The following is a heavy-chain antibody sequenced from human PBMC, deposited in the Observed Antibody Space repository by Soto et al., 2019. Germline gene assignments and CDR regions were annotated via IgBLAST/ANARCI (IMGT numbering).Heavy chain of an antibody. V-gene: IGHV1-69*01. D-gene: IGHD1-1*01. CDR1: GGTFSSYA. J-gene: IGHJ4*02. CDR2: IIPSFGTA. CDR3: ARDSRRGWNARFDY. Sequence: QVQLVQSGAAVPKPGSSVKVSCKASGGTFSSYAISWVRQAPGHGLEWMGGIIPSFGTANYAQKFQGRATITADESTITAYMALSSLRSEDTAVYYCARDSRRGWNARFDYWGQGTLVTVSS.